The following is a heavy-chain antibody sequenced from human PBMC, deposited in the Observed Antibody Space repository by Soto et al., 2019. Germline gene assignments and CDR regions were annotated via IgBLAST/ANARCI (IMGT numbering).Heavy chain of an antibody. CDR2: IVPMLGTP. V-gene: IGHV1-69*01. CDR1: GGTFDNFI. CDR3: AIDVTYSSSLSQYSGMEV. D-gene: IGHD1-26*01. Sequence: QVQLVQSGAEVKEPGSSVRVSCKASGGTFDNFIMNWVRQTPGQGLEWMGGIVPMLGTPTYAEKFKGRVTISASESTSTMSMEGTSPGSYGTAIYYCAIDVTYSSSLSQYSGMEVSGPGTTVPGSS. J-gene: IGHJ6*02.